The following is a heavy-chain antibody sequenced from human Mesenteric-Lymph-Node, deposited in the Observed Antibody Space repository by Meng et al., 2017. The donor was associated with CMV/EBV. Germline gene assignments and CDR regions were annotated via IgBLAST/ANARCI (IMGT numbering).Heavy chain of an antibody. CDR3: ARHQRWLKSEGGFNY. V-gene: IGHV4-34*01. Sequence: QVELQQWGAELLRASETLSLTGSVYGGSFSGHYWSWIRQPPGKGLEWIGEINHSGSTNYNPSLKSRVTISVDTSKNQFSLKLSSVTAADTAVYYCARHQRWLKSEGGFNYWGQGTLVTVFS. J-gene: IGHJ4*02. CDR2: INHSGST. CDR1: GGSFSGHY. D-gene: IGHD4-23*01.